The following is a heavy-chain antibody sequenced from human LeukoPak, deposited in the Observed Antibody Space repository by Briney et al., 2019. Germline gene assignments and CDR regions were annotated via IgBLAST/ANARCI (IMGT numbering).Heavy chain of an antibody. D-gene: IGHD3-16*01. J-gene: IGHJ2*01. CDR1: GFTFSSYS. V-gene: IGHV3-21*01. Sequence: PGGSLRLSCAASGFTFSSYSMNWVRQAPGKGLEWVLSISSSSSYIYYADSVKGRFTISRDNAKNSLYLQMNSLSAEDTAVYYCARGDSPLGWYFDLWGRGTLVTVSS. CDR2: ISSSSSYI. CDR3: ARGDSPLGWYFDL.